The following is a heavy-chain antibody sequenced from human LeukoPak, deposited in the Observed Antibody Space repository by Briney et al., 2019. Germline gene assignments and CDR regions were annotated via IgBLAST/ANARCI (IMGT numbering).Heavy chain of an antibody. J-gene: IGHJ6*02. CDR2: IKQDGSEK. CDR3: ARDLTIFGYYYYGMDV. V-gene: IGHV3-7*01. D-gene: IGHD3-3*01. CDR1: GSTFSSYW. Sequence: PGGSLRLSCAASGSTFSSYWMSWVRQAPGKGLEWVANIKQDGSEKYYVDSVKGRFTISRDNAKNSLYLQMNSLRAEDTAVYYCARDLTIFGYYYYGMDVWGQGTTVTVSS.